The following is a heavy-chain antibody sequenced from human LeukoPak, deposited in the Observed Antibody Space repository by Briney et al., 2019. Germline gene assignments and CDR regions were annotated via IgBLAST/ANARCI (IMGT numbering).Heavy chain of an antibody. CDR1: GFSFSHYG. CDR2: IWNHGSKS. J-gene: IGHJ4*02. CDR3: AKGRSSGSSTFDY. V-gene: IGHV3-30*02. Sequence: PGGSLRLSCAASGFSFSHYGMHWVRQAPGKGLEWVAIIWNHGSKSQYADSVKGRFTVSRDNSKNSLYLQMNSLRAEDTALYYCAKGRSSGSSTFDYWGQGTLVTVSS. D-gene: IGHD6-19*01.